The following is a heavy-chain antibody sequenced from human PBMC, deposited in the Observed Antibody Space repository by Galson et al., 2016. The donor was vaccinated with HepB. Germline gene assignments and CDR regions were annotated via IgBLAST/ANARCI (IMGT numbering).Heavy chain of an antibody. Sequence: SVKVSCKASGYTFTTYYMHWVRQAPGQGLEWMGMINPSGGSRSYAQKFQGRVTMTRDTSTSTVYMELSSLRSEDTAVYYCARAGSGCSSTSCLSLDYWGQGTLVTVSS. CDR1: GYTFTTYY. V-gene: IGHV1-46*01. CDR2: INPSGGSR. D-gene: IGHD2-2*01. CDR3: ARAGSGCSSTSCLSLDY. J-gene: IGHJ4*02.